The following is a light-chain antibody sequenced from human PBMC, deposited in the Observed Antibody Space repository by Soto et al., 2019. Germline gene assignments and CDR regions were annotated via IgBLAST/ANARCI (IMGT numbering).Light chain of an antibody. CDR2: DAS. J-gene: IGKJ1*01. CDR1: QSISSW. CDR3: QQYNTYPET. Sequence: DIQMTQSPSTLSASVGDRVTITFRASQSISSWLAWYQQKAGKAPKLLIYDASTLESGVPSRFSGSGSGTEFTLTITSLQPDDFATYYCQQYNTYPETFGQGTKVDIK. V-gene: IGKV1-5*01.